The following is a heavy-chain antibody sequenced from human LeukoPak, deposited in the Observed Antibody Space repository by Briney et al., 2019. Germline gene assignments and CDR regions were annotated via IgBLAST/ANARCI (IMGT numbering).Heavy chain of an antibody. V-gene: IGHV1-69*13. D-gene: IGHD3-10*01. CDR3: AKSIGGAFDI. CDR1: GGTFSSYA. Sequence: SVKVSCKASGGTFSSYAISWVRQAPGQGLEWMGGIMPIFGTTDYAQKFQGRVTITADESTSTAYMELSSLTSEDTAVYYCAKSIGGAFDIWGQGTMVTVS. CDR2: IMPIFGTT. J-gene: IGHJ3*02.